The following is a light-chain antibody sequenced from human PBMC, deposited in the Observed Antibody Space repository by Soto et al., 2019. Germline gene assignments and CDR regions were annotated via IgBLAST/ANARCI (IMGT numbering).Light chain of an antibody. V-gene: IGLV2-11*01. J-gene: IGLJ2*01. CDR1: SSDVGGYNY. CDR3: CSYAGSYTFGVV. Sequence: QSVLTQPQSVSGSPGQSVTISCTGTSSDVGGYNYVSWYQQHPGKAPKLMIYDVSKRPSGVPDRFSGSKSGNTASLTISGLQADDEADYYCCSYAGSYTFGVVFGGGTKLTV. CDR2: DVS.